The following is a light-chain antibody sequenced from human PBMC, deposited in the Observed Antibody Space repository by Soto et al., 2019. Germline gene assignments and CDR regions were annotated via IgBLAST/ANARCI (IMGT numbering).Light chain of an antibody. CDR2: DAS. V-gene: IGKV1-5*01. Sequence: EIQMTQSPSTLSASIGDSVTLTCRASQGISNWLAWYQQKPGKAPTLLVYDASKLETGVPSRFRGSGSRTEFTLTLTGLQPDDFATYHCQHCDTYWPYGQGTKVDIK. J-gene: IGKJ1*01. CDR3: QHCDTYWP. CDR1: QGISNW.